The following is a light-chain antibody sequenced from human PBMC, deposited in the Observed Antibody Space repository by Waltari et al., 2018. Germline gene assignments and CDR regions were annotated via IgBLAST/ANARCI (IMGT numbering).Light chain of an antibody. CDR1: SGRIGSSY. V-gene: IGLV6-57*03. CDR2: EDY. CDR3: QSYDNDNVV. Sequence: NFILTQTHSVSESPGKTVTISCPRSSGRIGSSYFQWYQQRPGSAPTTVIYEDYQRPSGVPERFSGSIDSSSNSAYVTISGLKPEDEADYYCQSYDNDNVVFGGGTRLTVL. J-gene: IGLJ3*02.